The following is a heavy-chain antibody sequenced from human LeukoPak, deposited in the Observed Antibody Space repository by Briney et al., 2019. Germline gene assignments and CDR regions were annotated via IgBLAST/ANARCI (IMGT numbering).Heavy chain of an antibody. CDR2: IRYDGSNK. CDR1: GFTFSSYG. Sequence: GGSLRLSCAASGFTFSSYGMHWVRQAPGKGLEWVAFIRYDGSNKYYADSVKGRFTISRDNSKNTLYLQMNGLRAEDTAVYYCARELGVGVIGDAFDIWGQGTVVTVSS. CDR3: ARELGVGVIGDAFDI. J-gene: IGHJ3*02. D-gene: IGHD3-22*01. V-gene: IGHV3-30*02.